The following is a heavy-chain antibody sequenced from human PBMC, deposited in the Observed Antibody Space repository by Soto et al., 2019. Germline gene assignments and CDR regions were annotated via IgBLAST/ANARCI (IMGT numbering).Heavy chain of an antibody. J-gene: IGHJ4*02. CDR3: AKGFILAATTPEFDF. CDR1: GFTFATYA. D-gene: IGHD1-26*01. V-gene: IGHV3-23*01. CDR2: VTDSGGKT. Sequence: PVGPLRLSCAASGFTFATYAMSWVRQAPGKGLEWITGVTDSGGKTYYADSVKGRFTISRDNSKNTLYLQMNSLRAEYSSVYYCAKGFILAATTPEFDFWGQGTLVTVSS.